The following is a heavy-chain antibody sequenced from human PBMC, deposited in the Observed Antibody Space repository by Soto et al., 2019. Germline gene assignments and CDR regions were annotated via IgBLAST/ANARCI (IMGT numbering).Heavy chain of an antibody. CDR2: IYPSGNT. J-gene: IGHJ6*02. CDR1: GGSISSYY. V-gene: IGHV4-4*07. Sequence: SETLSLTCTVSGGSISSYYWSWIRQTAGKGLEWIGRIYPSGNTNYNPSLKSRVTMSIDTSKNQLSLKLRSVTAADTAVYFCAGDEGYYYSGVDVWGQGAAVTVSS. CDR3: AGDEGYYYSGVDV.